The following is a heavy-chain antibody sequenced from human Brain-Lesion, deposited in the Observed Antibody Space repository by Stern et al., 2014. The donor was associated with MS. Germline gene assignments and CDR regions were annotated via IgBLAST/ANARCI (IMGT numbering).Heavy chain of an antibody. CDR2: TYYRSKGYY. CDR1: GDSVSSNSAA. V-gene: IGHV6-1*01. Sequence: QVQLQQSGPGLMKPSQTLALTCAISGDSVSSNSAAWNWIRQSPSRGLEWLGRTYYRSKGYYQYADSVKSRITINADTSTNQFSLQLNSVTPEDTAVYLCAKGYNWFDSWGQGTVVTVS. J-gene: IGHJ5*01. CDR3: AKGYNWFDS.